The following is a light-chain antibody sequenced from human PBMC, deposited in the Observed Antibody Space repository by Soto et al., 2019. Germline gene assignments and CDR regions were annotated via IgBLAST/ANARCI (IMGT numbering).Light chain of an antibody. J-gene: IGLJ3*02. CDR3: CSYAGGSTWV. Sequence: QSALTQPASVSGAPGQSITISCTGTSSDVGTYDLVSWYQHHPGKAPQLMIYQVTERPSGVSTRFSGSKSGNTASLTIVGLQAEDEADYYCCSYAGGSTWVFGGGTKLTVL. V-gene: IGLV2-23*02. CDR2: QVT. CDR1: SSDVGTYDL.